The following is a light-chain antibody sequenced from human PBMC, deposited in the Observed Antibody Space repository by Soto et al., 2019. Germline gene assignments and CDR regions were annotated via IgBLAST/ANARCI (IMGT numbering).Light chain of an antibody. V-gene: IGKV1-33*01. CDR2: DAS. Sequence: DIQMTQSPSSLSASVGDRVTITCQASQDISNDLNWYQQKPGKAPKLLIYDASNLETGVPSRFSGSGSGTDFTFTISSLQPEVIATYYCQQYDNLPITFGGGTKVEIK. CDR3: QQYDNLPIT. J-gene: IGKJ4*01. CDR1: QDISND.